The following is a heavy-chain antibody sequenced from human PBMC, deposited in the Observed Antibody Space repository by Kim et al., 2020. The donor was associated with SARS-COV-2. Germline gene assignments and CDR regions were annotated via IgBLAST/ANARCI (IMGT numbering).Heavy chain of an antibody. D-gene: IGHD1-26*01. V-gene: IGHV3-48*03. CDR3: ARSGSYYELGDY. J-gene: IGHJ4*02. Sequence: YADSVKGRFTISRDNAKNSLYLQMNSLRAEDTAVYYCARSGSYYELGDYWGQGTLVTVSS.